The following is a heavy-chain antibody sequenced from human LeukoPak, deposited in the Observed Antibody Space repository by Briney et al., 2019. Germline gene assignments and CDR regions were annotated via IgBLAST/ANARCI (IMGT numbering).Heavy chain of an antibody. Sequence: SVKVSCKASGGTFSSYAISWVRQAPGQGLEWMGGIIPIFGTANYAQKFQGRVTITADESTSTAYMELSSLRSEDTAVYYCARDAGTRSIADGGSWFDPWGQGTLVTVSS. CDR1: GGTFSSYA. J-gene: IGHJ5*02. CDR3: ARDAGTRSIADGGSWFDP. V-gene: IGHV1-69*13. D-gene: IGHD1-1*01. CDR2: IIPIFGTA.